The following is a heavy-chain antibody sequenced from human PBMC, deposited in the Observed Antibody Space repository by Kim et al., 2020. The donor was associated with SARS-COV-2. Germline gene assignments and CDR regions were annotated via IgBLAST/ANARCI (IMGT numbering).Heavy chain of an antibody. D-gene: IGHD1-1*01. V-gene: IGHV3-33*01. CDR1: GFTFSSYG. Sequence: GGSLRLSCAASGFTFSSYGMHWVRQAPGKGLEWVAVIWYDGSNKYYADSVKGRFTISRDNSKNTLYLQMNSLRAEDTAVYYCARGVKRHDTTGTLGHWGQGTLVTVSS. CDR2: IWYDGSNK. CDR3: ARGVKRHDTTGTLGH. J-gene: IGHJ4*02.